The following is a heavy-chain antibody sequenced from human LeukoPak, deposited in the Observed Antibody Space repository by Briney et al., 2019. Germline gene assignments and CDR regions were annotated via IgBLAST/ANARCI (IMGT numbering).Heavy chain of an antibody. CDR3: ARDLRSSGWTDAFDI. CDR1: GFTVSSNY. J-gene: IGHJ3*02. Sequence: PGGSLRLSCAASGFTVSSNYMSWVRQAPGKGLEWVSVIYSGGSTYYADSVKGRFTISRDNSKNTLYLQMNSLRAEDTAVYYCARDLRSSGWTDAFDIWGQGTMVTVSS. D-gene: IGHD6-19*01. V-gene: IGHV3-53*01. CDR2: IYSGGST.